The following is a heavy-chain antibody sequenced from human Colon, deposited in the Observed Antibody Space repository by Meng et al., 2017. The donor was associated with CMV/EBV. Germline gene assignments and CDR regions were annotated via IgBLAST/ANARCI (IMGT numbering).Heavy chain of an antibody. Sequence: GSISTTNYYWGWIRQPPGKGLEWIATCYYTGATQYNPSLKSRVTISVDTSKNQFSLRLTSVTAADTAVYYCARERRYLSEGESRGKYWGQGTLVTVSS. D-gene: IGHD3-10*01. CDR3: ARERRYLSEGESRGKY. CDR1: GSISTTNYY. V-gene: IGHV4-39*07. J-gene: IGHJ4*02. CDR2: CYYTGAT.